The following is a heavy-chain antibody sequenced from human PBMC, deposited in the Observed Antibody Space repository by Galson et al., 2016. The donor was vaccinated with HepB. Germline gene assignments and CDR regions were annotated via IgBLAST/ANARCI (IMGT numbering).Heavy chain of an antibody. Sequence: SVKVSCKASGYTFSSYTINWVRQAPGQGLEWMGWISAYDNNTKYGQKFQGRLTLTTDASTTTAYMELRSLRSDDTAVYYCARDTLKHAYNDILTGYYNWFDPWGQGTLVTVSS. D-gene: IGHD3-9*01. CDR2: ISAYDNNT. J-gene: IGHJ5*02. CDR3: ARDTLKHAYNDILTGYYNWFDP. CDR1: GYTFSSYT. V-gene: IGHV1-18*01.